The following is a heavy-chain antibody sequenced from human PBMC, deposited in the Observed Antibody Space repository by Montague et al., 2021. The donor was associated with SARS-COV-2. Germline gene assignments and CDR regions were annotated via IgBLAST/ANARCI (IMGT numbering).Heavy chain of an antibody. CDR3: ARSGEGFMVRGVINGMDV. CDR2: ISYDGSNK. J-gene: IGHJ6*02. V-gene: IGHV3-30*04. D-gene: IGHD3-10*01. CDR1: GFTFSRYA. Sequence: SLRLSCAASGFTFSRYAMHWVRQAPGKGLEWVAVISYDGSNKYYADSVKGRFTISRDNSKNTLYLQMNSLRAEDTAVYYCARSGEGFMVRGVINGMDVWGPGTTVTVSS.